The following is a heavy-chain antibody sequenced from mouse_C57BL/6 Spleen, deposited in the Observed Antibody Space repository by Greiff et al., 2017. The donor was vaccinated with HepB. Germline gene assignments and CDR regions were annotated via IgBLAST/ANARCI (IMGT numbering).Heavy chain of an antibody. V-gene: IGHV3-6*01. CDR2: ISYDGSN. Sequence: EVKLQESGPGLVKSSQSLSLTCSVTGYSITSGYYWNWIRQFPGNKLEWMGYISYDGSNNYNPSLKNRISITRDTSKNQFFLKLNSVTTEDTATYYCARDGGNAMDYWGQGTSVTVSS. CDR3: ARDGGNAMDY. J-gene: IGHJ4*01. CDR1: GYSITSGYY.